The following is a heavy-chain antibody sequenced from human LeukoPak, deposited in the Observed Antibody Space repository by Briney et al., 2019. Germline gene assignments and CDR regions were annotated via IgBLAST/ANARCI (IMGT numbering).Heavy chain of an antibody. J-gene: IGHJ4*02. V-gene: IGHV1-69*04. CDR2: IIPILGIA. CDR3: ARGFGHGSGRYYTLGY. D-gene: IGHD3-10*01. Sequence: GASVKVSCKASGYTFTSYGISWVRQAPGQGLEWMGRIIPILGIANYAQKFQGRVTITADKSTSTAYMELSSLSSEHTAVYYCARGFGHGSGRYYTLGYWGQGTLVTVPS. CDR1: GYTFTSYG.